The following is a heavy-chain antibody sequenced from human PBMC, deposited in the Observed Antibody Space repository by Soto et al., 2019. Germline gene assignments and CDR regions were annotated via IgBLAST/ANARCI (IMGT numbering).Heavy chain of an antibody. CDR1: GDSVSSGSYY. CDR3: ARRDSHGRWAAWY. V-gene: IGHV4-61*01. Sequence: SETLSLTCTVSGDSVSSGSYYWSWIRQPTGKGLEWIGNVQYSGSAEYNPSLQSRVTISVDRYTNQFSLKLTSVTAADTAVYYCARRDSHGRWAAWYWAQGAQVTVSS. CDR2: VQYSGSA. D-gene: IGHD3-22*01. J-gene: IGHJ4*02.